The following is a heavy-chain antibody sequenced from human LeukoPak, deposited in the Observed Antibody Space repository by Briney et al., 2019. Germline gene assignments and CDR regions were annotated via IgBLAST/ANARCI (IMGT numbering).Heavy chain of an antibody. CDR3: ARLPDTAMVED. Sequence: SETLSLTCTVSGGSISSSSYYWGWIRQPPGKGLEWIGSIYYSGSTYYNPSLKSRVTISVDTSKNQFSLKLSSVTAAYTAVYYCARLPDTAMVEDWGQGTLVTVSS. D-gene: IGHD5-18*01. V-gene: IGHV4-39*01. CDR1: GGSISSSSYY. J-gene: IGHJ4*02. CDR2: IYYSGST.